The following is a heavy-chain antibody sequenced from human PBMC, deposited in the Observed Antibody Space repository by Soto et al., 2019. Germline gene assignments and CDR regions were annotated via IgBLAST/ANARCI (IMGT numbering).Heavy chain of an antibody. CDR2: MYNTGST. Sequence: SETLSLTCTVSGGSIGSGYYWSWIRQPPGKGLEWIGYMYNTGSTVYNPSFKSRVTISVDTSKNQFSLKLNSVTAADTAVYYCARDLWGYCGTDCYPLDVWGQGTTVTVSS. J-gene: IGHJ6*02. CDR3: ARDLWGYCGTDCYPLDV. V-gene: IGHV4-61*01. D-gene: IGHD2-21*02. CDR1: GGSIGSGYY.